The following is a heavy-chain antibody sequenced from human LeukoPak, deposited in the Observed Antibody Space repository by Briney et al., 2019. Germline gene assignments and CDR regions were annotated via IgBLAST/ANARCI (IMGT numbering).Heavy chain of an antibody. J-gene: IGHJ2*01. V-gene: IGHV3-30*03. CDR2: ISYDGSNK. CDR3: ARESTSWYFDL. Sequence: GGSLRLSCAASGFTFRNYGMHWVRQAPGKGLDWVAVISYDGSNKYYADSVKGRFTISRDNSKNTLYLQMNSLRAEDTAVYYCARESTSWYFDLWGRGTLVTVSS. CDR1: GFTFRNYG. D-gene: IGHD2-2*01.